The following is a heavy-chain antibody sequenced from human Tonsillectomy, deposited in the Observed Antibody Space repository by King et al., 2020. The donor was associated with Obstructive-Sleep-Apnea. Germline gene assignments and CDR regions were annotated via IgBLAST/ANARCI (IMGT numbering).Heavy chain of an antibody. CDR3: ARDDGGGKHPLPDYFDY. CDR1: GFIFSNYG. V-gene: IGHV3-21*06. J-gene: IGHJ4*02. D-gene: IGHD1-26*01. Sequence: VQLVESGGGLVKPGGSLRLSCAASGFIFSNYGMNWVRQAPGKGLEWVSSISSSSSYTNYADSVRGRFTISRDNAKNSLYLQMNSLRAEDTAVYYCARDDGGGKHPLPDYFDYWGQGTLVTVSS. CDR2: ISSSSSYT.